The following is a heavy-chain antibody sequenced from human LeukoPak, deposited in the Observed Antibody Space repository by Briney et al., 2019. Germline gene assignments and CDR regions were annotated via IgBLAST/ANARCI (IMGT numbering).Heavy chain of an antibody. CDR1: GFTFSNYW. CDR3: VRYGGVSGYDWLDY. Sequence: GGSLRLSCAASGFTFSNYWMTWVRQAPGKGLEWVAHINQDGSEEHYMDSAKARFTISRDNAKNSLSLQMNSLRAEDTAVYYCVRYGGVSGYDWLDYCGHGTLVNV. J-gene: IGHJ4*01. CDR2: INQDGSEE. D-gene: IGHD5-12*01. V-gene: IGHV3-7*01.